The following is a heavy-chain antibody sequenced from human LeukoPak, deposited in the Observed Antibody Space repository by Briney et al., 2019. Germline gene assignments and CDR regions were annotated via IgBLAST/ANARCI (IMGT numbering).Heavy chain of an antibody. J-gene: IGHJ4*02. CDR1: GASINNYD. V-gene: IGHV4-4*07. Sequence: SETLSLTCTVSGASINNYDWSWIRQPAGKGLEWIGRVYVSGSTYYNDSLRSRVTMSVDTSKNQLSLKLSSVTAADTAVYYCVREIYGSGSFYFDYWGQGTLATVSS. CDR3: VREIYGSGSFYFDY. D-gene: IGHD3-10*01. CDR2: VYVSGST.